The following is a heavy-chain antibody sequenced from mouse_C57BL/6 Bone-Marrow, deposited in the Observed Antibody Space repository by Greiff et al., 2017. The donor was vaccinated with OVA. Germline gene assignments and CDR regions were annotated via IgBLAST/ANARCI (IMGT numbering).Heavy chain of an antibody. V-gene: IGHV1-81*01. Sequence: VQLQQSGAELARPGASVKLSCKASGYTFTSYGISWVKQRTGQGLEWIGEIYPRSGNTYYNEKFKGKATLTADTSSSTANMELRSLTSEDSAVYFCARLGYYGSSYGYWGQGTTLTVSS. J-gene: IGHJ2*01. CDR2: IYPRSGNT. D-gene: IGHD1-1*01. CDR1: GYTFTSYG. CDR3: ARLGYYGSSYGY.